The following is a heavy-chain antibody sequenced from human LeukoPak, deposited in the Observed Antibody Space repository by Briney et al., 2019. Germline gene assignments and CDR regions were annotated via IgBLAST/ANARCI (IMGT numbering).Heavy chain of an antibody. CDR1: GYTFTSYD. Sequence: GASVKVSCKASGYTFTSYDINWVRQATGQGLEWMGWMNPNSGNTNYAQKLQGRVTMTTDTSTSTAYMELRSLRSDDTAVYYCARDTGGGYSGYPPFDYWGQGTLVTVSS. CDR3: ARDTGGGYSGYPPFDY. CDR2: MNPNSGNT. D-gene: IGHD5-12*01. J-gene: IGHJ4*02. V-gene: IGHV1-18*01.